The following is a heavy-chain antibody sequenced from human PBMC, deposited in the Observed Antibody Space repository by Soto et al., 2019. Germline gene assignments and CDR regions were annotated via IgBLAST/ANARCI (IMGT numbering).Heavy chain of an antibody. Sequence: PGGSLRLSCAASGFSFSSYAMSWVRQAPGKGLEWVSAISGSGGTTYYADSVKGRFTISRDNSKNTLYLQMNSLRGEDTAMYYCTKDTFGERDSWGQGTLVTVSS. D-gene: IGHD3-10*01. J-gene: IGHJ4*02. CDR1: GFSFSSYA. V-gene: IGHV3-23*01. CDR3: TKDTFGERDS. CDR2: ISGSGGTT.